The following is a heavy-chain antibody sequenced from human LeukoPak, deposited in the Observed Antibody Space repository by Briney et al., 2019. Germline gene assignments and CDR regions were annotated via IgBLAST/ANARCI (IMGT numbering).Heavy chain of an antibody. D-gene: IGHD2-15*01. CDR1: GYTFTGYY. CDR3: ARELPKYCSGGSCYRHDY. J-gene: IGHJ4*02. Sequence: ASVKVSCKASGYTFTGYYMHWLRQALGQGLEWMVWMNASSGGTNYAQKFQGTVTMKRSNSISTAYMEPSRPRSDDTAVYYCARELPKYCSGGSCYRHDYWGQGTLVTVSS. V-gene: IGHV1-2*02. CDR2: MNASSGGT.